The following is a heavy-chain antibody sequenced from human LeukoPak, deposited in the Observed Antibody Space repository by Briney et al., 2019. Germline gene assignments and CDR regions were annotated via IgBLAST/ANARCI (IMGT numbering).Heavy chain of an antibody. Sequence: ASVKVSCKASGYTFTSYYMHRVRQAPGQGLEWMGIINPSGGSTSYAQKFQGRVTMTRDTSTSTVYMELSSLRSEDTAVYYCATEVDIVVVPAAPASRGMDVWGQGTTVTVSS. D-gene: IGHD2-2*03. CDR1: GYTFTSYY. CDR2: INPSGGST. V-gene: IGHV1-46*01. J-gene: IGHJ6*02. CDR3: ATEVDIVVVPAAPASRGMDV.